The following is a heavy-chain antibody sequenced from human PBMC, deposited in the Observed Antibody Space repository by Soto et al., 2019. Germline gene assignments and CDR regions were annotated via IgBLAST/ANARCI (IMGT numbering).Heavy chain of an antibody. Sequence: QERLVQSGAEVRKPGSSVKVSCKVTGGTSTRYAINWVRQAPGQGLEWMGGIVPMFGTSKYAQKFQGRVTITADTSQNIAYMELRSLRSEDTAVYYCNRGSEYDFWSGYLWGQGTLVSVSS. D-gene: IGHD3-3*01. CDR2: IVPMFGTS. CDR3: NRGSEYDFWSGYL. CDR1: GGTSTRYA. V-gene: IGHV1-69*06. J-gene: IGHJ4*02.